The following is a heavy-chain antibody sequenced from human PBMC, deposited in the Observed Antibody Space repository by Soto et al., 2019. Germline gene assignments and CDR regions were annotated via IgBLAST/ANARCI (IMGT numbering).Heavy chain of an antibody. CDR2: ISSSSSYI. CDR3: AREGSRDLGMSSERGYYFDY. J-gene: IGHJ4*02. CDR1: GFTFSSYS. V-gene: IGHV3-21*01. Sequence: GGSLRLSCAASGFTFSSYSMNWVRQAPGKGLEWVSSISSSSSYIYYADSVKGRFTISRDNAKNSLYLQMNSLRAEDTAVYYCAREGSRDLGMSSERGYYFDYWGQGTLVTVSS. D-gene: IGHD7-27*01.